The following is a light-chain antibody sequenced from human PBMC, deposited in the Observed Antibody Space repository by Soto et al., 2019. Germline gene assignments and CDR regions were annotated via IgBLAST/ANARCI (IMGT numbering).Light chain of an antibody. CDR1: QSVSSN. CDR2: GAS. J-gene: IGKJ1*01. V-gene: IGKV3-15*01. Sequence: EIMMTQSPATLSVSTGARATLSCRASQSVSSNLAWYQQKPGQAPRLLIYGASTRATGVPAKISGCASGTEFTRTIRSLQPEDGAVYSCQQYNTWPPTYGQGAKGDIK. CDR3: QQYNTWPPT.